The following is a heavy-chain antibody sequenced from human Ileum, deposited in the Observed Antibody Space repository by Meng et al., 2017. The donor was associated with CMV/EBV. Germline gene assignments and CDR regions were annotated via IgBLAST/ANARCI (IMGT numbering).Heavy chain of an antibody. D-gene: IGHD3-10*01. Sequence: QVQQQESGPGLVNPSQTLSLTCTVSGGSISSGDYWWSWIRQPPGMGLEWIGYISYSGSTYYNPSLRSRVTVSVDTSNNQFSLDLRSGTAADTAVYYCARAVAGWYFDLWGRGTLVTVFS. CDR2: ISYSGST. CDR3: ARAVAGWYFDL. V-gene: IGHV4-30-4*08. CDR1: GGSISSGDYW. J-gene: IGHJ2*01.